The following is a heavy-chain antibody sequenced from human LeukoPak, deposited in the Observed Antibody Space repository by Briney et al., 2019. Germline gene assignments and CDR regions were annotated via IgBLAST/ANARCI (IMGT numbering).Heavy chain of an antibody. V-gene: IGHV4-59*01. CDR2: IYYSGST. CDR1: GGSISSYY. D-gene: IGHD5-24*01. CDR3: ARGSFDGYNWNWFDP. J-gene: IGHJ5*02. Sequence: SETLSLTCTVSGGSISSYYWSWIRQPPGKGLEWIGYIYYSGSTNYNPSLKSRVTISVDTSKNQFSLKLSSVTAADTAVYYCARGSFDGYNWNWFDPWGQGTLVTVYS.